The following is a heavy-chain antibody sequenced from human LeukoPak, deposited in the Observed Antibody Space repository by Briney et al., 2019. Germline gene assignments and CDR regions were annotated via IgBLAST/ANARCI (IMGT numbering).Heavy chain of an antibody. D-gene: IGHD3-10*01. Sequence: GGSLRLSCAASGFTFSSYAMHWVRQAPGKGLEWVAVISYDGSNKYYADSVKGRFTISRDNSKNTLYLQMNSLRAEDTAVYYCARGLWFGETNWFDPWGQGTLVTVSS. CDR2: ISYDGSNK. CDR3: ARGLWFGETNWFDP. J-gene: IGHJ5*02. CDR1: GFTFSSYA. V-gene: IGHV3-30*04.